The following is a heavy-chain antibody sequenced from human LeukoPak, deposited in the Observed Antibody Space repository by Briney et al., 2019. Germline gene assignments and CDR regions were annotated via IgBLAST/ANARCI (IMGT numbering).Heavy chain of an antibody. CDR2: INPSGSST. Sequence: ASVKVSCKASGYAFTGYYMHWVRQAPGQGLEWMGLINPSGSSTLYAQKFQGRVTMTRDMSTTTDYMELSSLRSEDTAVYYCARDNSVGDIAWWFDPWGQGTLVTVSS. CDR3: ARDNSVGDIAWWFDP. D-gene: IGHD3-16*02. V-gene: IGHV1-46*01. J-gene: IGHJ5*02. CDR1: GYAFTGYY.